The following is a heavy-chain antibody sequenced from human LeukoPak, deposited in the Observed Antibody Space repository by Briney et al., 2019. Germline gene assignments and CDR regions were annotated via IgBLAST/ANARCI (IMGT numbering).Heavy chain of an antibody. J-gene: IGHJ4*02. CDR1: GFTFSYYW. V-gene: IGHV3-23*01. Sequence: GGSLRLSCAASGFTFSYYWMSWVRQAPGKGLEWVSVISGSGGSTYYADSVKGRFTISRDNSQNTLYLQMNSLRAEDTAVYYCVKRRYDSSGYFDYWGQGTLVTVSS. CDR3: VKRRYDSSGYFDY. D-gene: IGHD3-22*01. CDR2: ISGSGGST.